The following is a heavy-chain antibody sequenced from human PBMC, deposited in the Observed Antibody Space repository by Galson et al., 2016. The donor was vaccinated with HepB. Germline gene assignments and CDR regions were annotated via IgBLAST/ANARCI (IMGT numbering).Heavy chain of an antibody. CDR2: MSPNRGNT. CDR3: ARGDPDSPFDYAMDV. J-gene: IGHJ6*02. Sequence: SVKVSCKASGYTLPSSDINWVRQATGQGLQWMGWMSPNRGNTDNAQKFQGRVTMTRDTSISTAYLELSSLISEDTAVYYCARGDPDSPFDYAMDVWGQGTTVTVSS. D-gene: IGHD2-15*01. V-gene: IGHV1-8*02. CDR1: GYTLPSSD.